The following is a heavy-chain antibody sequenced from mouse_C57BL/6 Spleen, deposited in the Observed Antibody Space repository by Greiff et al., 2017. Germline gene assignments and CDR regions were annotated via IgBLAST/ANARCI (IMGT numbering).Heavy chain of an antibody. D-gene: IGHD1-2*01. Sequence: SGAELVRPGASVKMSCKASGYTFTSYNMHWVKQTPRQGLEWIGAIYPGYGDTSYNQKFKGKATLTVDKSSSTAYMQLSSLTSEDSAVYFCARSYGGHYYAMDYWGQGTSVTVSS. CDR1: GYTFTSYN. CDR2: IYPGYGDT. V-gene: IGHV1-12*01. J-gene: IGHJ4*01. CDR3: ARSYGGHYYAMDY.